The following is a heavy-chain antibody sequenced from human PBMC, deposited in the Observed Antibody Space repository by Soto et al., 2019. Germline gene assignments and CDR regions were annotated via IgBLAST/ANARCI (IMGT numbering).Heavy chain of an antibody. CDR1: GFTFGAFT. CDR2: IRSDAYGAPT. J-gene: IGHJ6*02. Sequence: PGVSLRLSCTTSGFTFGAFTMSWVRQAPGKGLEWVGSIRSDAYGAPTDVAASVQGRFTFSRDDSDSIAYLQMDSLNSEDTAVYYCTRVREWLIRRSYYYGMDIWGQGTTVTVSS. V-gene: IGHV3-49*04. D-gene: IGHD6-19*01. CDR3: TRVREWLIRRSYYYGMDI.